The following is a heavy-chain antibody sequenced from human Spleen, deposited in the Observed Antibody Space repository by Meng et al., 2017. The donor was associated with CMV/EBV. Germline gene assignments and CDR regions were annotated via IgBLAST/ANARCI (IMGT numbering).Heavy chain of an antibody. Sequence: QLHTCGARLLKPSGTLCPTLAVHGGPFMGNYCSWIRPPPGKGLEWIGEINHSGSTNYNPSLKSRVTISVDTSKNQFSLKLSSVTAADTAVYYCARGGTYYYDSSGYDNWFDPWGQGTLVTVSS. CDR3: ARGGTYYYDSSGYDNWFDP. CDR1: GGPFMGNY. CDR2: INHSGST. D-gene: IGHD3-22*01. V-gene: IGHV4-34*01. J-gene: IGHJ5*02.